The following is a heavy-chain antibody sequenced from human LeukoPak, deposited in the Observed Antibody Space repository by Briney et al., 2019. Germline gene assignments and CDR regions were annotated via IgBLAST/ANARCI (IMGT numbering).Heavy chain of an antibody. Sequence: SETLSLTCTVSGGSISSSYGSWIRQPAGRGLEWIGRAHTSGSTNYNPSLKSRVTMSVDTSKNQFSLQLISVTAADTAVYYCARGAAAWTLQYWGQGTLVTVSS. CDR1: GGSISSSY. J-gene: IGHJ4*02. CDR3: ARGAAAWTLQY. CDR2: AHTSGST. D-gene: IGHD3/OR15-3a*01. V-gene: IGHV4-4*07.